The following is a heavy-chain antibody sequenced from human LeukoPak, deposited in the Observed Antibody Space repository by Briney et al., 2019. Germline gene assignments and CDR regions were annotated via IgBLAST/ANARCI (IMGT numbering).Heavy chain of an antibody. Sequence: SETLSLTCAVYGGSFSGYYWSWIRQPPGKGLEWIEEINHSGSTNYNPSLKSRVTISVDTSKNQFSLKLSSVTAADTAVYYCARGGVGYYYDSSGYRAGYFQHWGQGTLVTVSS. J-gene: IGHJ1*01. CDR1: GGSFSGYY. CDR3: ARGGVGYYYDSSGYRAGYFQH. D-gene: IGHD3-22*01. V-gene: IGHV4-34*01. CDR2: INHSGST.